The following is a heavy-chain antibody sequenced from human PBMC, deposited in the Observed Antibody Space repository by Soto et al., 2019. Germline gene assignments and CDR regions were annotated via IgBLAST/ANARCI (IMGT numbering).Heavy chain of an antibody. J-gene: IGHJ4*02. V-gene: IGHV3-74*01. CDR2: INSDGSST. D-gene: IGHD3-3*01. Sequence: EVQLVESGGGLVQPGGSLRLSCAASGFTFSSYWMHWVRQAPGKGLVWVSRINSDGSSTSYADSVKGRFTISRDNAKNTLYLQMNRLRTEDTAVYYCARGPRSRITIFGLAASFDYWGQGTLVTVSS. CDR3: ARGPRSRITIFGLAASFDY. CDR1: GFTFSSYW.